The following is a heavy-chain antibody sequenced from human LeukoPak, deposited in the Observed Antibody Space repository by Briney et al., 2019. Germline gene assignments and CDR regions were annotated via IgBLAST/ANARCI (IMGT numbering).Heavy chain of an antibody. D-gene: IGHD1-14*01. CDR2: VHPDNGNT. CDR1: GYPFTKWE. CDR3: ATGPRNDP. J-gene: IGHJ5*02. V-gene: IGHV1-8*01. Sequence: ASVKVSCKTSGYPFTKWEINWVRQAAGQGLEWLGWVHPDNGNTYYAQRFRGRVIMSRDTSTTTAYMELSGLRSNDTAVYFSATGPRNDPWGQGTLVTVSS.